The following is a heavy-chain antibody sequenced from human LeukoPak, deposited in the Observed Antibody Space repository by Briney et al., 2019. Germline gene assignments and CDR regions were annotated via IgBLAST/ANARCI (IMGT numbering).Heavy chain of an antibody. J-gene: IGHJ3*02. D-gene: IGHD2-15*01. CDR3: ARGGLHGAFDI. CDR2: INSDGSST. V-gene: IGHV3-74*01. Sequence: GGSLRLSCAASGFTFSSYSMNWVRQAPGKGLVWVSRINSDGSSTTYADSVKGRFTISRDNAKNTLYLQMNSLRAEDTAVYYCARGGLHGAFDIWGQGTMVTVSS. CDR1: GFTFSSYS.